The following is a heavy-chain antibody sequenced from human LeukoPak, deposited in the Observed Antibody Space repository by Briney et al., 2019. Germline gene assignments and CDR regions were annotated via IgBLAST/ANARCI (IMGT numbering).Heavy chain of an antibody. CDR1: GGSISSSSYY. Sequence: NPSETLSLTCTVSGGSISSSSYYWGWIRQPPGKGLEWIGSIYYSGSTYYNPSLKSRVTISVDTSKNQFSLKLSSVTAADTAVYYCARRGYSNGALLWFGEAALWFDPWGQGTLVTVSS. D-gene: IGHD3-10*01. CDR3: ARRGYSNGALLWFGEAALWFDP. V-gene: IGHV4-39*01. CDR2: IYYSGST. J-gene: IGHJ5*02.